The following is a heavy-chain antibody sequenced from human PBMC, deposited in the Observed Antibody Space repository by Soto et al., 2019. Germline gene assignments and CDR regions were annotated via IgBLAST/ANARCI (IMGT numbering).Heavy chain of an antibody. V-gene: IGHV3-30*18. CDR1: GFTFSSYG. D-gene: IGHD3-9*01. CDR3: AKEGVLNYDILTGRRLYYYMDV. J-gene: IGHJ6*03. CDR2: ISYDGSNK. Sequence: GGSLRLSCAASGFTFSSYGMHWVRQAPGKGLEWVAVISYDGSNKYYADSVKGRFTISRDNSKNTLYLQMNSLRAEDTAVYYCAKEGVLNYDILTGRRLYYYMDVWGKGTTVTVSS.